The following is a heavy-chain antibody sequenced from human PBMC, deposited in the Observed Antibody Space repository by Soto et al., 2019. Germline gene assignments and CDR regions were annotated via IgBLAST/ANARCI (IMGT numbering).Heavy chain of an antibody. Sequence: PGGSLRLSCAASGFTFSAYAMSWVRQAPGKGLQWVSGVGGSDTDKHYADSVRGRFTVSRDNSKNTLYLQMNSLRADDTAVYYCAKDATAVNGVWDPFDMWGQGQRSPSPQ. D-gene: IGHD2-8*01. CDR1: GFTFSAYA. CDR3: AKDATAVNGVWDPFDM. V-gene: IGHV3-23*01. J-gene: IGHJ3*02. CDR2: VGGSDTDK.